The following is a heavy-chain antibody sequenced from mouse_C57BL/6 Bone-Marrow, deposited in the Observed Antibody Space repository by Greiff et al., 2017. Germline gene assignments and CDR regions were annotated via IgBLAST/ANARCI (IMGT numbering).Heavy chain of an antibody. CDR3: SKRGRAY. Sequence: QVQLQQSGAELARPGASVKLSCKASGYTFTSYGISWVKQRTGQGLEWIGEIYPRSGNTYYNEKFKGKATLTTDKSSSTAYMELRSLTAADSAVYFCSKRGRAYWGQGTLVTVSA. CDR2: IYPRSGNT. J-gene: IGHJ3*01. CDR1: GYTFTSYG. V-gene: IGHV1-81*01.